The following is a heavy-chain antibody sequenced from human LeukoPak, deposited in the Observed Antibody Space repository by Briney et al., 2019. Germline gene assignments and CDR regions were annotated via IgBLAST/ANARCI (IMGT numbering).Heavy chain of an antibody. Sequence: GASVTVSCKASGGTFSSYAISWVRQAPGQGLEWMGGIIPIFGTANYAQKFQGRVTITADESTSTAYMELSSLRSEDTAVYYCARDQGFADGWYYFDYWGQGTLVTVSS. V-gene: IGHV1-69*13. CDR1: GGTFSSYA. D-gene: IGHD6-19*01. J-gene: IGHJ4*02. CDR2: IIPIFGTA. CDR3: ARDQGFADGWYYFDY.